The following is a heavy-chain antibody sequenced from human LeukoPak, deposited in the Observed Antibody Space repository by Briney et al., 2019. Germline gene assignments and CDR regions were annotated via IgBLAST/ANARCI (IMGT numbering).Heavy chain of an antibody. CDR1: GYTFTGYY. Sequence: ASVKVSCKASGYTFTGYYMHWVQQAPGQGLEWMGWINPNSGGTNYAQKFQGRVTMTRDTSISTAYMELSRLRSDDTAVYYCARGITMVRGVIITIYYYMDVWGKGTTVTVSS. CDR3: ARGITMVRGVIITIYYYMDV. J-gene: IGHJ6*03. D-gene: IGHD3-10*01. CDR2: INPNSGGT. V-gene: IGHV1-2*02.